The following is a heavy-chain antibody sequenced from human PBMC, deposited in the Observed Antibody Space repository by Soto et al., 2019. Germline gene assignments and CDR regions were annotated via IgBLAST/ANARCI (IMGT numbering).Heavy chain of an antibody. CDR1: GYTFTDYF. Sequence: ASVKVSCKASGYTFTDYFMNWMRQAPGQRLEWMGWINAGNSNTKYSQKFQGRFTITRDTSASTAYMELSSLRSVDTAVYYCARDMLAGDRVNYWGQGTLVTVSS. J-gene: IGHJ4*02. D-gene: IGHD2-21*01. CDR2: INAGNSNT. CDR3: ARDMLAGDRVNY. V-gene: IGHV1-3*01.